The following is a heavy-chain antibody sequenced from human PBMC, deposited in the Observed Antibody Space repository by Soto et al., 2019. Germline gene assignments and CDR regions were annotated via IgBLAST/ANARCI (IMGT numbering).Heavy chain of an antibody. CDR3: ARHGRGLWFGDPVPDFDY. D-gene: IGHD3-10*01. CDR2: IYYRGNT. V-gene: IGHV4-61*05. CDR1: SGSISSSSSY. J-gene: IGHJ4*02. Sequence: PSETLSLTCTVSSGSISSSSSYWGWIRQPPGKGLEWIGYIYYRGNTNYNPSLKSRVTISVDTSKNQFSLKLSSVTAADTAVYYCARHGRGLWFGDPVPDFDYWGQGTLVTVSS.